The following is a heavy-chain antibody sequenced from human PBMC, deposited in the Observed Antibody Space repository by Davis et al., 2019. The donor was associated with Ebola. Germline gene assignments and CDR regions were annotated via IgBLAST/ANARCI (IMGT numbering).Heavy chain of an antibody. J-gene: IGHJ6*02. Sequence: GGSLRLSCAASGFTFSSYWMSWVRQAPGKGLEWVANIKQDGSEKYYVDSVKGRFTISRDNAKNSLYLQMNSLRAEETAVYYCARDRPLDFFFGDYYGMDVWGQGTTVTVSS. V-gene: IGHV3-7*01. CDR2: IKQDGSEK. CDR1: GFTFSSYW. CDR3: ARDRPLDFFFGDYYGMDV. D-gene: IGHD3-16*01.